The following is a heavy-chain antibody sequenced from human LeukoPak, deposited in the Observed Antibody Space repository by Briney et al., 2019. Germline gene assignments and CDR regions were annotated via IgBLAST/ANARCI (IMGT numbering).Heavy chain of an antibody. CDR2: ISSSGSDI. J-gene: IGHJ4*02. Sequence: GGSLRLSCAASGFTFSNYEMHWVRQAPGKGLEWVSYISSSGSDIYYADSVKGRFTISRDNAKNSLYLQMNSLRAEDTAVYYCARDRGGVEHFDYWGQGTLVTVSS. D-gene: IGHD3-10*01. V-gene: IGHV3-48*03. CDR1: GFTFSNYE. CDR3: ARDRGGVEHFDY.